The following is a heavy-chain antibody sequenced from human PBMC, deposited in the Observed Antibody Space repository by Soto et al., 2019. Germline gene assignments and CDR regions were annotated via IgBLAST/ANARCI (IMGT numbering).Heavy chain of an antibody. J-gene: IGHJ4*02. CDR3: ARHTLYSNYHFDY. Sequence: QLQLQESGPGLVKPSETLSLTCTVSGGSISSSSYYWGWIRQPPGKGLEWIGSLYYSGSTYYNPSLKSRVTISVDTSKNQFSLKLSSVTAADTAVYYCARHTLYSNYHFDYWGQGTLVTVSS. D-gene: IGHD4-4*01. CDR2: LYYSGST. CDR1: GGSISSSSYY. V-gene: IGHV4-39*01.